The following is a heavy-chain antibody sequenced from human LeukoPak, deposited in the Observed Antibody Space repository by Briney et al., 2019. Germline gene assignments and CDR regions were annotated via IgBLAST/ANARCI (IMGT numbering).Heavy chain of an antibody. J-gene: IGHJ3*02. V-gene: IGHV3-33*01. CDR1: GFTFSRYG. Sequence: GGSLRLSCAASGFTFSRYGMHWVRQAPGKGLEWVAVIWYDGSNKYYADSVKGRFTISRDNSKNTLYLQMNSLRAEDTAVYYCARDGSVAAAGTPRDDAFDIWGQGTMVTVSS. CDR3: ARDGSVAAAGTPRDDAFDI. CDR2: IWYDGSNK. D-gene: IGHD6-13*01.